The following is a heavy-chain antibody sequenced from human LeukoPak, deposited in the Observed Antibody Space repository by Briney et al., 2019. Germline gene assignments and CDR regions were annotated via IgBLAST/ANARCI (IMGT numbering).Heavy chain of an antibody. J-gene: IGHJ5*02. Sequence: ATVKVSCKVSGYTLTELSMHWVRQAPGKGLGWMGGFDPEDGETIYAQKFQGRVTMTEDTSTDTAYMELSSLRSEDTAVYYCATAQYYYDSSGYYLFDPWGQGTLVTVSS. CDR1: GYTLTELS. D-gene: IGHD3-22*01. CDR3: ATAQYYYDSSGYYLFDP. V-gene: IGHV1-24*01. CDR2: FDPEDGET.